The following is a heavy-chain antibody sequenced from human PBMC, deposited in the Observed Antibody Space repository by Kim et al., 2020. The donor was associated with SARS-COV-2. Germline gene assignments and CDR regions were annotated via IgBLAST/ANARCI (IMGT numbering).Heavy chain of an antibody. CDR3: ARDLYADFWSGYSDRDV. D-gene: IGHD3-3*01. CDR2: ISYDGSNK. V-gene: IGHV3-30-3*01. Sequence: GGSLRLSCAASGFTFSSYAMHWVRQAPGKGLEWVAVISYDGSNKYYADSVKGRFTISRDNSKNTLYLQMNSLRAEDTAVYYCARDLYADFWSGYSDRDVWGKGTTVTVSS. J-gene: IGHJ6*04. CDR1: GFTFSSYA.